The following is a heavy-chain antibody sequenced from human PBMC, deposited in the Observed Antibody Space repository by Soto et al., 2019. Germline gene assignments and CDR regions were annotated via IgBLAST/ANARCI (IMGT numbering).Heavy chain of an antibody. CDR1: GFTFSNAW. D-gene: IGHD6-19*01. Sequence: PGGSLRLSCAASGFTFSNAWMNWVRQAPGKGLEWVGRIKSKADGETTDHAAPVKGRFTISRDDSKNTLYLQMNSLKTEDTAVYYCNTDRQWLVDYYHYAMDVWGQGTTVTVSS. CDR2: IKSKADGETT. J-gene: IGHJ6*02. V-gene: IGHV3-15*01. CDR3: NTDRQWLVDYYHYAMDV.